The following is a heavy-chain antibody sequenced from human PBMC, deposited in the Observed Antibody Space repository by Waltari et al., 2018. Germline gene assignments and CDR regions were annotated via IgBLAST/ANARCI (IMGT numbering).Heavy chain of an antibody. CDR2: FNLDGGIT. CDR3: VMYSSSFLGDC. D-gene: IGHD6-19*01. Sequence: EVQLVESGGGLVQPGGSLRLSCTASGFPFSNYWMHWVRQAPGKGLVSVSNFNLDGGITRYATAVKGRFTISRDNAQNTLFLQRDSLRPEDSALYYCVMYSSSFLGDCWGRGTLVTVSS. CDR1: GFPFSNYW. V-gene: IGHV3-74*01. J-gene: IGHJ4*02.